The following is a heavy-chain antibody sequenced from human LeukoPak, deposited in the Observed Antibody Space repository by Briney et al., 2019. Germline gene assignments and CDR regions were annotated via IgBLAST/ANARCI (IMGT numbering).Heavy chain of an antibody. V-gene: IGHV4-4*07. D-gene: IGHD6-13*01. J-gene: IGHJ4*02. Sequence: PSETLSLTCTVSGGSISSYYWSWIRQPAGKGLEWIGRIYTSGSTNYNPSLKSRVTISVDTSKNQFSLKVSSVTAADTAVYYCARLRPSIGAAGTFDYWGQGTLVTVSS. CDR2: IYTSGST. CDR1: GGSISSYY. CDR3: ARLRPSIGAAGTFDY.